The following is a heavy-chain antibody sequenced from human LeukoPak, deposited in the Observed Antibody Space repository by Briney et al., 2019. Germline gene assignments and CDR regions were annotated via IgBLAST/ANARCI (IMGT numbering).Heavy chain of an antibody. J-gene: IGHJ4*02. CDR3: AKDPHSSSWYYFDS. V-gene: IGHV3-30*18. D-gene: IGHD6-13*01. CDR1: RFTFSYFA. CDR2: LSDDGSNK. Sequence: QPGRSLRLSCAASRFTFSYFAMHWVRQAPGKGLEWVAVLSDDGSNKFYADSVKGRFTISRDNSKNTLYLQMNSPRAEDTAFYYCAKDPHSSSWYYFDSWGQGTLVTVSS.